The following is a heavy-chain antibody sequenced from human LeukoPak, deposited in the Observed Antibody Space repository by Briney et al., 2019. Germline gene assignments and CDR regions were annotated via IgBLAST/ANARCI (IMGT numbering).Heavy chain of an antibody. CDR1: GFTFNSYS. Sequence: PGGSLRLSCAASGFTFNSYSVNWVRQAPGKGLEWISYISNTGSVIYYADSVKGRFTISRDNAKNSLYLQMNSLRAEDTAVYYCARNLPAADYWGQGTLVTVSS. CDR3: ARNLPAADY. D-gene: IGHD2-2*01. V-gene: IGHV3-48*04. CDR2: ISNTGSVI. J-gene: IGHJ4*02.